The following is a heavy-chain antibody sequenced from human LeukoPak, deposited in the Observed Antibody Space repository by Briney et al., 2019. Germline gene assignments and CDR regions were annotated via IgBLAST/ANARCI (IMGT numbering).Heavy chain of an antibody. CDR3: ARFRSWYNYFDY. D-gene: IGHD6-13*01. CDR2: IYYSGST. CDR1: GGSISSGHYY. J-gene: IGHJ4*02. V-gene: IGHV4-30-4*01. Sequence: PSQTLSLTCTVSGGSISSGHYYWSWIRQPPGKGLEWIGYIYYSGSTYYNPSLKSRVTISVDTSKNQFSLKLSSVTAADTAVYYCARFRSWYNYFDYWGQGTLVTVSS.